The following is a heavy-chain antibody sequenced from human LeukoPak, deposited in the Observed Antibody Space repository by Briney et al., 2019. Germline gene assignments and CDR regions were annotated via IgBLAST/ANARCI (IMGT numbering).Heavy chain of an antibody. Sequence: PGGSLRLSCAASGFTFSSYGMHWVRQAPGKGLEWVAFIRYDGSNKYYADSVKGRFTISRDNSKNTLYLQMNSLRAEDTAVYYCAKDQGNYYYGSGSYDYWGQGTLVTVSS. D-gene: IGHD3-10*01. CDR1: GFTFSSYG. J-gene: IGHJ4*02. CDR3: AKDQGNYYYGSGSYDY. V-gene: IGHV3-30*02. CDR2: IRYDGSNK.